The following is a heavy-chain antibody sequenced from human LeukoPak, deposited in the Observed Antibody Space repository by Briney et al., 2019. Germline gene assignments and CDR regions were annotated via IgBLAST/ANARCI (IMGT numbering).Heavy chain of an antibody. CDR3: TCMGVRGVYYFDY. CDR1: GYTFTGYY. Sequence: GASVKVSCKASGYTFTGYYMHWVRQAPGQGPEWMGWINPNSGDTNFAQKFQGRVTITADKSTSTAYMELSSLRSEDTAVYYCTCMGVRGVYYFDYWGQGTLVTVSS. J-gene: IGHJ4*02. D-gene: IGHD3-10*01. V-gene: IGHV1-2*02. CDR2: INPNSGDT.